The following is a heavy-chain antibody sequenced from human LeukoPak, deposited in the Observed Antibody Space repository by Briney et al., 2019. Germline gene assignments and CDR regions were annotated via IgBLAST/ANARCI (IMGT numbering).Heavy chain of an antibody. V-gene: IGHV3-11*04. CDR1: GFTFSDYY. CDR2: ISSSGSTI. CDR3: ARDSWGYYYDSSGYYFPYYFYYLDV. D-gene: IGHD3-22*01. J-gene: IGHJ6*03. Sequence: GGSLRLSXAASGFTFSDYYMSWIRQAPGKGLEWVSYISSSGSTIYYADSVKGRFTISRDNAKNSLYLQMNSLRAEDTAVYYCARDSWGYYYDSSGYYFPYYFYYLDVWGKGTTVTVSS.